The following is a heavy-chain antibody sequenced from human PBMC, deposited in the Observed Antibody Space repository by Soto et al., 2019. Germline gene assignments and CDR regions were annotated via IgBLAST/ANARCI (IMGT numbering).Heavy chain of an antibody. CDR3: AQEGYSSSSKYPPSDY. V-gene: IGHV3-23*01. J-gene: IGHJ4*02. Sequence: PGGSLRLSCAASGFTFSSYAMSWVRQAPGKGLEWVSAISGSGGSTYYADSVKGRFTISRDNSKNTLYLQMNSLRAEDTAVYYCAQEGYSSSSKYPPSDYWGQGTLVTVSS. D-gene: IGHD6-6*01. CDR2: ISGSGGST. CDR1: GFTFSSYA.